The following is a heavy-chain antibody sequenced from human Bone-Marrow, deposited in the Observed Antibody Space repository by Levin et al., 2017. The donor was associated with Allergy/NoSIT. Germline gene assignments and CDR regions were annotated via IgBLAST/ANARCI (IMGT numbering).Heavy chain of an antibody. Sequence: SETLSLTCNVSGDSISSYYWNWIRQPAGRGLEWIGCIYPSGSTDYNPSFNTRITMSIDTSNTQVSLKLASVTAADSAVYFCSASDLMGSRYWGQGTLVSVSS. D-gene: IGHD3-16*01. J-gene: IGHJ4*02. V-gene: IGHV4-4*07. CDR3: SASDLMGSRY. CDR2: IYPSGST. CDR1: GDSISSYY.